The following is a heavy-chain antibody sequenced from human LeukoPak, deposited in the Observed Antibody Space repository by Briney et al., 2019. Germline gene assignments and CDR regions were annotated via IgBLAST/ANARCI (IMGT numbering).Heavy chain of an antibody. Sequence: SETLSLTCTVSGGSISSYYWNWIRQPAGKGLEWIGRIYTSGSTNYNASLKSRVSMSVDTSKNQFSLKLSSVTAADTAVFYCARENSGSYRESDYWGQGTLVTVSS. CDR3: ARENSGSYRESDY. J-gene: IGHJ4*02. CDR1: GGSISSYY. V-gene: IGHV4-4*07. D-gene: IGHD1-26*01. CDR2: IYTSGST.